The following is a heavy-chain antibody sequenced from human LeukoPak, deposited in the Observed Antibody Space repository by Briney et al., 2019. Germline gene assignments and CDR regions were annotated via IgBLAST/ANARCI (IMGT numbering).Heavy chain of an antibody. CDR1: GGSISSYY. Sequence: KASETLSLTCTVSGGSISSYYWSWIRQPPGKGLEWIAYISDIGSINYNPSLKSRVTISLDTSKNQFSLKLSSVTVADTAVYYCAGHHPRNTVDFWGQGTLVTVSS. CDR3: AGHHPRNTVDF. D-gene: IGHD2-8*02. J-gene: IGHJ4*02. V-gene: IGHV4-59*08. CDR2: ISDIGSI.